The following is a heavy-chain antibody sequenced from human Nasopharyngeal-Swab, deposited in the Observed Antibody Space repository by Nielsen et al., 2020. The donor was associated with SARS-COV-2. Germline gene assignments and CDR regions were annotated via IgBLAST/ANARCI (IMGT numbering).Heavy chain of an antibody. V-gene: IGHV1-2*06. CDR2: INPNSGGT. J-gene: IGHJ4*02. CDR3: ARTPHYIAARHPPLAIDY. D-gene: IGHD6-6*01. Sequence: WVRQAPGQGLEWMGRINPNSGGTNYAQKFQGRVTMTTDTSTSTAYMELRSLRSDDTAVYYCARTPHYIAARHPPLAIDYWGQGTLVTVSS.